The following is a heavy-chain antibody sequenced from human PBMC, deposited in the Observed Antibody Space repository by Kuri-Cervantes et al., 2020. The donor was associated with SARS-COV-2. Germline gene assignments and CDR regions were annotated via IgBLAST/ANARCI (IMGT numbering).Heavy chain of an antibody. CDR3: AKGHNSGWHKPPIDY. CDR2: ISGNADFT. J-gene: IGHJ4*02. D-gene: IGHD6-19*01. V-gene: IGHV3-23*01. Sequence: ETLSLTCAAPGFTFSGSAMHWVRQAPGKGLEWVSLISGNADFTYCADSVKGRFTISRDNSKNTLYLQMDSLRAEDTAVYYCAKGHNSGWHKPPIDYWGQGALVTVSS. CDR1: GFTFSGSA.